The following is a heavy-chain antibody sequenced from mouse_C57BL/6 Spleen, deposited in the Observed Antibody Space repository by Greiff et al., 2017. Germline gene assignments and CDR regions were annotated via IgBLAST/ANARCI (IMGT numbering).Heavy chain of an antibody. CDR1: GYTFTRYW. CDR3: ARGRWLLPMDY. CDR2: INPSTGGT. V-gene: IGHV1-53*01. D-gene: IGHD2-3*01. Sequence: QVQLQQPGTELVKPAASVKLSCKASGYTFTRYWLHSANQRPGQGPASIRLINPSTGGTNYNEKSKSKATLTVDKSSSTAYMQLSSLTSEDSAVYYCARGRWLLPMDYWGQGTSVTVSS. J-gene: IGHJ4*01.